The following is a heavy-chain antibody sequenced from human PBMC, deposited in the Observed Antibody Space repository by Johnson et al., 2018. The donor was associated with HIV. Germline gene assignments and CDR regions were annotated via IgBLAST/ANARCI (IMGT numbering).Heavy chain of an antibody. CDR3: VRVGKYCGGDCYSGVDVFDI. CDR2: ITWNGGST. D-gene: IGHD2-21*02. CDR1: GFTFDHYD. V-gene: IGHV3-20*01. Sequence: DVQVVESGGHVVRPGGSLRLSCAASGFTFDHYDMSWVRQVPGKGLEWVSGITWNGGSTGYADSVKGRFIISRDNAKISLYLQMNSLRVEDTALYHCVRVGKYCGGDCYSGVDVFDIWGQGTMVTVSS. J-gene: IGHJ3*02.